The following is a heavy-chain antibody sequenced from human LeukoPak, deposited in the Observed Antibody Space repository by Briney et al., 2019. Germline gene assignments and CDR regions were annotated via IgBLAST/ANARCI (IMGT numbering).Heavy chain of an antibody. D-gene: IGHD5-18*01. CDR3: ARIGYSYGPYYYYGMDV. J-gene: IGHJ6*02. V-gene: IGHV3-33*08. CDR2: VWYAGSKK. Sequence: GGSLRLSCAASGFTFSSYGMHWVRQAPGKGLEWVSIVWYAGSKKYYADSVKGRFTISRDNSKNTLYLQMNSLRAEVTAVYYWARIGYSYGPYYYYGMDVWGQGTTVTVSS. CDR1: GFTFSSYG.